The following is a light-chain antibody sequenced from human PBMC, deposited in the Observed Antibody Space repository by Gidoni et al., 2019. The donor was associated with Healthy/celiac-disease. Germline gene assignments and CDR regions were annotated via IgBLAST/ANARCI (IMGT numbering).Light chain of an antibody. CDR2: GAS. J-gene: IGKJ1*01. V-gene: IGKV3-15*01. Sequence: EIVLTQPQATLSVSPGERATLSCRASQRFSSNLAWYQQKPGQSPSLLIYGASTRATGIPARFSCSGSGTEFTLTISSLQSEDFAVYDCQQYNNWPRTVGQGTKVEIK. CDR1: QRFSSN. CDR3: QQYNNWPRT.